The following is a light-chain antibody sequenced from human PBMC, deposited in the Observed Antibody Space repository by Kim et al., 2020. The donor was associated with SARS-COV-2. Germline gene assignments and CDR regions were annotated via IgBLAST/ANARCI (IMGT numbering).Light chain of an antibody. CDR3: QQYYSYPPT. J-gene: IGKJ1*01. CDR1: QGISSY. CDR2: AAS. V-gene: IGKV1-8*01. Sequence: AIRMTQSPSSLSASTGDRVTITCRARQGISSYLAWYQQTPGKAPKLLIYAASTLQSGVPSRFSGSGSGTDFTLTISCLQSEDFATYYCQQYYSYPPTFGQGTKVDIK.